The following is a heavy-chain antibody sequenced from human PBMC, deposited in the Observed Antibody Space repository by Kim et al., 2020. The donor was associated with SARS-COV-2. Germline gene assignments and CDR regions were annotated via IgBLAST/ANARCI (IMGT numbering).Heavy chain of an antibody. Sequence: SVKVSCKASGGTFSSYTISWVRQAPGQGLEWMGRIIPILGIANYAQKFQGRVTITADKSTSTAYMELSSLRSEDTAVYYCARGAAAAGTGRGWFDPWGQGTLVTVSS. CDR1: GGTFSSYT. D-gene: IGHD6-13*01. V-gene: IGHV1-69*02. CDR2: IIPILGIA. J-gene: IGHJ5*02. CDR3: ARGAAAAGTGRGWFDP.